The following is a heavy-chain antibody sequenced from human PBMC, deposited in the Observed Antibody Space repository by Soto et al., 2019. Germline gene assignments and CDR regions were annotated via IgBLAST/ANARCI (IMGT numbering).Heavy chain of an antibody. CDR3: ARHGGCSSTSCYNAFDI. Sequence: PSGTLSLTCTVSGGSISSYYWSWIRQPPGKGLEWIGYIYYSGSTNYNPSLKSRVTISVDTSKNQFSLKLSSVTAADTAVYYCARHGGCSSTSCYNAFDIWGQGTMVT. CDR1: GGSISSYY. V-gene: IGHV4-59*08. CDR2: IYYSGST. D-gene: IGHD2-2*02. J-gene: IGHJ3*02.